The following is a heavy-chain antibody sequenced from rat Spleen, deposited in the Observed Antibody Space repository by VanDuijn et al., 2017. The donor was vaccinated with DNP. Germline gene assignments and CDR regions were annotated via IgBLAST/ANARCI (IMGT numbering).Heavy chain of an antibody. J-gene: IGHJ2*01. CDR3: ARRRYGYGLFDY. D-gene: IGHD1-7*01. CDR1: GFTFSDYG. Sequence: EVQLVESGGGLVQPGRSLKLSCAASGFTFSDYGMHWFRQAPTKGLEWVASISLNGGSTYYRDSVTGRFTISRDNGKSTLYLQMDSLRSEDTATYYCARRRYGYGLFDYWGQGVMVTVSS. V-gene: IGHV5-19*01. CDR2: ISLNGGST.